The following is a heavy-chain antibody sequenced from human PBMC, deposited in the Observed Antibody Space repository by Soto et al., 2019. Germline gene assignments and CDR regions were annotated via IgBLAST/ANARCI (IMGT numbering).Heavy chain of an antibody. CDR3: AYTGRGYYDILTGYYRRRTTS. Sequence: QITLKESGPTLVKPTQTLTLTSPFSGFSPRPGEVGVGWFRQPPGKALKWFPLIYWVDVKRYSPSLKSRPTITKDTSKNQVVLTMTNMDPVDTATYYCAYTGRGYYDILTGYYRRRTTSWGQGTLVTVSS. CDR1: GFSPRPGEVG. J-gene: IGHJ4*02. V-gene: IGHV2-5*02. CDR2: IYWVDVK. D-gene: IGHD3-9*01.